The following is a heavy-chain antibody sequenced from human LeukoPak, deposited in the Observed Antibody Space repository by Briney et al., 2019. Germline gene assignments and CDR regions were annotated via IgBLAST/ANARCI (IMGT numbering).Heavy chain of an antibody. CDR2: IIPIFGTA. CDR1: GGTFSSYA. J-gene: IGHJ3*02. CDR3: ARGGIAAAEIHDAFDI. Sequence: ASVKVSCKASGGTFSSYAISWVRQAPGQGLEWVGGIIPIFGTANYAQKFQGRVTITADESTSTAYMELSSLRSEDTAVYYCARGGIAAAEIHDAFDIWGQGTMVTVSS. D-gene: IGHD6-13*01. V-gene: IGHV1-69*13.